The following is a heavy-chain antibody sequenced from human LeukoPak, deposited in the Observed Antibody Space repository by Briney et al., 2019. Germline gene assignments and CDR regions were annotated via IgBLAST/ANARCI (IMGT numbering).Heavy chain of an antibody. CDR1: GFTFSNYW. Sequence: GGSLKLSCEASGFTFSNYWMHWGRQAPGKGLVWVSHIDGDGSRTSNADSVKGRFTFSRDNAKNTLYLQMNSLRAEDTAVYYCARRVAAVAGTSSLDYWGQGTLVTVSS. CDR2: IDGDGSRT. D-gene: IGHD6-19*01. J-gene: IGHJ4*02. CDR3: ARRVAAVAGTSSLDY. V-gene: IGHV3-74*01.